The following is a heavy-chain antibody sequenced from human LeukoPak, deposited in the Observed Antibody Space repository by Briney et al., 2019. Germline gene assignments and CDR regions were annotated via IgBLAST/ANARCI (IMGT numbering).Heavy chain of an antibody. V-gene: IGHV3-30*02. CDR3: AKGRRTGFVDY. D-gene: IGHD1-1*01. Sequence: GGSLRLSCATSGFTFSLFAMHWVRQAPGKGPEWVTFIRYDGGNIYYGDSVKGRFTISRDNSKNTLYLQMNSLRAEDTAVYYCAKGRRTGFVDYWGQGALVTVSS. J-gene: IGHJ4*02. CDR2: IRYDGGNI. CDR1: GFTFSLFA.